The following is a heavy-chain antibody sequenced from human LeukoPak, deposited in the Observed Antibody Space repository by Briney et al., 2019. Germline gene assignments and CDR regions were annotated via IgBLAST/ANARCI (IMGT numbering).Heavy chain of an antibody. CDR2: ISGSGGST. CDR1: GFTLSSYA. J-gene: IGHJ6*03. Sequence: GGSLRLSCAASGFTLSSYAMSWVRQAPGKGLEWVSAISGSGGSTYYADSVKGRFTISRDNSKNTLYLQMNSLRAEDTAVYYCAKSGGYYYYYYMDVWGKGTTVTVSS. CDR3: AKSGGYYYYYYMDV. V-gene: IGHV3-23*01. D-gene: IGHD1-14*01.